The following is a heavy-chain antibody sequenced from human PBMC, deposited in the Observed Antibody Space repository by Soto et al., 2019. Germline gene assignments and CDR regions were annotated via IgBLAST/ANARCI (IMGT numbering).Heavy chain of an antibody. CDR1: GYTFTGYY. CDR2: INPNSGGT. Sequence: ASVKVSCKASGYTFTGYYMHWVRQAPGQGLEWMGWINPNSGGTNYAQRFQGRVTMTRDTSISTAYMELSRLRSDDTAVYYCASPELAARLYLDYWGQGTLVTVSS. D-gene: IGHD6-6*01. J-gene: IGHJ4*02. V-gene: IGHV1-2*02. CDR3: ASPELAARLYLDY.